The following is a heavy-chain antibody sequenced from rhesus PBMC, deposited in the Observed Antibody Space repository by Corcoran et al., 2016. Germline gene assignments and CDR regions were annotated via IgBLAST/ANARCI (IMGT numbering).Heavy chain of an antibody. CDR3: ARHRNRFDV. Sequence: QVQLQESGPELVKPSETLSLTCAVSGGSISRNYWSWIRQPPGKGLEWSGYIGSSSGSTNYNPSLKSRVTISTDTSKNQFSLKLSSVTAADTAVYYCARHRNRFDVWGPGVLVTVSS. CDR1: GGSISRNY. CDR2: IGSSSGST. V-gene: IGHV4-165*01. J-gene: IGHJ5-1*01.